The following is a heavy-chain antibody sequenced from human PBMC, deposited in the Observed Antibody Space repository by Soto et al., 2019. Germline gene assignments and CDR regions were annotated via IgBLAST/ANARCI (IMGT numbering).Heavy chain of an antibody. CDR2: IHSDGSST. J-gene: IGHJ3*01. D-gene: IGHD2-21*02. CDR1: GFTFSYYW. Sequence: EVQLVESEGGLVQPGESLRLSCAASGFTFSYYWMHWVRQAPGQGLVWVSRIHSDGSSTTYADSVKGRFTISRDNAKNTVDLQMNSLRAEDTAVYYCARGDSGAFDLWGQGTMVTVSS. CDR3: ARGDSGAFDL. V-gene: IGHV3-74*01.